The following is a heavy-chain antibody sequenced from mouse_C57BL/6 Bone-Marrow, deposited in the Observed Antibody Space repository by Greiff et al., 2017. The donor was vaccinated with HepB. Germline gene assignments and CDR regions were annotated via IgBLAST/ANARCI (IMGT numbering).Heavy chain of an antibody. Sequence: EVKLMESEGGLVQPGSSMKLSCTASGFTFSDYYMAWVRQVPEKGLEWVANINYDGSSTYYLDSLKSRFIISRDNAKNILYLQMSSLKSEDTATYYCARANWDNFDYWGQGTTLTVSS. J-gene: IGHJ2*01. V-gene: IGHV5-16*01. CDR1: GFTFSDYY. D-gene: IGHD4-1*01. CDR2: INYDGSST. CDR3: ARANWDNFDY.